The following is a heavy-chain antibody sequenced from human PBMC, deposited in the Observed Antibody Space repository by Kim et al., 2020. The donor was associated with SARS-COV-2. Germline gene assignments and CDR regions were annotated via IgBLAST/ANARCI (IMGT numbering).Heavy chain of an antibody. Sequence: GGSLRLSCAASGFTFSSYGMHWVRQAPGKGLEWVAVISYDGSNKYYADSVKGRFTISRDNSKNTLYLQMNSLRAEDTAVYYCARDQLYSGYGWDYYGMDVWGQGTTVTVSS. CDR3: ARDQLYSGYGWDYYGMDV. D-gene: IGHD5-12*01. CDR1: GFTFSSYG. V-gene: IGHV3-33*05. J-gene: IGHJ6*02. CDR2: ISYDGSNK.